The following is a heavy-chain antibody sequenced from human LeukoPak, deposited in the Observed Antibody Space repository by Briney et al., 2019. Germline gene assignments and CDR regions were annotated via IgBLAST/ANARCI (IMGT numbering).Heavy chain of an antibody. Sequence: GASVKVSFTASGYTFTIYAMNWVRQAPGQGLEWMGWINTNTGNPTYAQGFPGRFVFSLDTSVSTAYLQISSLKAEDTAVYYCARDQRHYGDDPTAFDIWGQGTMVTVSS. D-gene: IGHD4-17*01. V-gene: IGHV7-4-1*02. CDR3: ARDQRHYGDDPTAFDI. CDR1: GYTFTIYA. J-gene: IGHJ3*02. CDR2: INTNTGNP.